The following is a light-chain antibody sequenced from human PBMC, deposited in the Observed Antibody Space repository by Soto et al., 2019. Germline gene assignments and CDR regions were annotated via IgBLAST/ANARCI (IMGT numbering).Light chain of an antibody. CDR2: GAA. Sequence: IVFTQTPATPSVSPSESVPRSRRASQSVSSNLAGYQKKPGQAPRLLIYGAATRATGIPARFSGSGSGTDFTLTISSLQDEDFAVYYCQQYDNWPGFGPGTKVDNK. CDR3: QQYDNWPG. J-gene: IGKJ3*01. CDR1: QSVSSN. V-gene: IGKV3-15*01.